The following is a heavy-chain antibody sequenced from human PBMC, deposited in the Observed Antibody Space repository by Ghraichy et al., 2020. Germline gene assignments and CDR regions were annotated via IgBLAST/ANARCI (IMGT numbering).Heavy chain of an antibody. D-gene: IGHD1-14*01. Sequence: SQTLSLTCSVFGVSMTSYYWNWIRQPPGKGLEWIGYIYYTGSTSYSSSLEIRVTMSVDTSKNQFSLKLTSVTAADTAVYYCASSGIRASAFDPWGQGTLVTVSS. V-gene: IGHV4-59*01. J-gene: IGHJ5*02. CDR2: IYYTGST. CDR1: GVSMTSYY. CDR3: ASSGIRASAFDP.